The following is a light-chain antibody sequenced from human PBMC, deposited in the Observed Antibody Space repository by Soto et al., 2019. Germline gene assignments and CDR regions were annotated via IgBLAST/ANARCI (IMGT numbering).Light chain of an antibody. CDR2: SAS. J-gene: IGKJ2*01. V-gene: IGKV3-15*01. CDR3: QQGHNRPLT. Sequence: EIVLTQSPATLSVSPGERATLSCRASQSISSESAWYQQKPGQPPRLLIYSASTRATGVPARFTGSGSGSEFTLIISWLQSEDFAVYYCQQGHNRPLTFGQGTRLEI. CDR1: QSISSE.